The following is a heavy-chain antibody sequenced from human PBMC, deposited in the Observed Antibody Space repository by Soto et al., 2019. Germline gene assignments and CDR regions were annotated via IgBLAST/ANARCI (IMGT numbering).Heavy chain of an antibody. J-gene: IGHJ4*02. CDR2: IIPIYPTP. D-gene: IGHD5-18*01. CDR3: ARSPLEGCSYGFGF. CDR1: GGTFGSHA. V-gene: IGHV1-69*06. Sequence: QVQLVQPGAEVKKPGSSVKVSCKASGGTFGSHAISCVRQAPGQGLEWMGGIIPIYPTPSYAQNFQGRVTITADRATNTAYMELTSLKSEDTAVYYCARSPLEGCSYGFGFWGQGTLVTVSS.